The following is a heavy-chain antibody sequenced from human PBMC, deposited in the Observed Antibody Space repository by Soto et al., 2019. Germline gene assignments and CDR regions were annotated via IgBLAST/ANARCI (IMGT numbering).Heavy chain of an antibody. Sequence: ASVKVSCKASGYTFTGYYMHWVRQAPGQGLEWMGWINPNSGGTNYAQKFQGWVTMTRDTSISTAYMELSRLRSDDTAVYYCARDLGWDHDGPKGFFDYWGQGTLVTVSS. CDR2: INPNSGGT. CDR1: GYTFTGYY. J-gene: IGHJ4*02. CDR3: ARDLGWDHDGPKGFFDY. D-gene: IGHD1-26*01. V-gene: IGHV1-2*04.